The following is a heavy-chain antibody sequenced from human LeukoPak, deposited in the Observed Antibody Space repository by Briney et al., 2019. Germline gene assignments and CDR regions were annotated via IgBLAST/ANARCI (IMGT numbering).Heavy chain of an antibody. CDR3: ARGGYYGSGSYRDY. J-gene: IGHJ4*02. D-gene: IGHD3-10*01. CDR1: GGTFSSYA. Sequence: ASVKVSCKASGGTFSSYAISWVRQAPGQGLEWMGRIIPILGIANYAQKFQGRVTIAADKSTSTAYMELSSLRSEDTAVYYCARGGYYGSGSYRDYWGQGTLVTVSS. V-gene: IGHV1-69*04. CDR2: IIPILGIA.